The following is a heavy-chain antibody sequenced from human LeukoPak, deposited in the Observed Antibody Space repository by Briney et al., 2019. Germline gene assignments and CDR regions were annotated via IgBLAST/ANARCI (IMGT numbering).Heavy chain of an antibody. Sequence: SETLSLTCTVSGGSISRYYWSWIRQPPGKGLEWIGYIYYSGSTNYNPSLKSRVAMSVDTSKNQFSLKLSSVTAADTAVYYCASSTTVTSFDYWGQGTLVTVSS. V-gene: IGHV4-59*08. J-gene: IGHJ4*02. CDR2: IYYSGST. CDR1: GGSISRYY. D-gene: IGHD4-17*01. CDR3: ASSTTVTSFDY.